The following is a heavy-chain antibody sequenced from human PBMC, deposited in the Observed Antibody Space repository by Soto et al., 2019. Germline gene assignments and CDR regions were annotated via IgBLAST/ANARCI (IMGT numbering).Heavy chain of an antibody. CDR1: GYTFTNYA. CDR2: INACIGNT. D-gene: IGHD4-17*01. J-gene: IGHJ6*02. Sequence: QVQLVQSGAEVKKPGASVKVSCKASGYTFTNYAMHWVRQAPGQRLERMVWINACIGNTKYSQKFQRRVTITRDTSASTGYMELSSLRSEDTAVYYCARDTAPSDGWGQGTTVTVSS. V-gene: IGHV1-3*01. CDR3: ARDTAPSDG.